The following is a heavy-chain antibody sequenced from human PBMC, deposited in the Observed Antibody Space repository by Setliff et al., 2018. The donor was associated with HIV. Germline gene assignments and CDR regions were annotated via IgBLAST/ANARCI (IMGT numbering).Heavy chain of an antibody. D-gene: IGHD1-26*01. Sequence: LRLSCAASGFTFRSYSMNWVRQAPGKGLEWVSYISSSSSTIYYADSVKGRFTISRDNAKNSLYLQMNSLRAEDTAVYCCARVAELLAYYMDVWGKGTTVTVSS. CDR2: ISSSSSTI. CDR3: ARVAELLAYYMDV. J-gene: IGHJ6*03. V-gene: IGHV3-48*01. CDR1: GFTFRSYS.